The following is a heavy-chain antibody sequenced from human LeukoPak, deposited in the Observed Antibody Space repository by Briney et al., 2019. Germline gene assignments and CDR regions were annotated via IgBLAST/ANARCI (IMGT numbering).Heavy chain of an antibody. V-gene: IGHV3-11*04. CDR3: ARLVVTAILGFDP. CDR2: ISSSSSTI. D-gene: IGHD2-21*02. J-gene: IGHJ5*02. CDR1: GFTFRDYY. Sequence: GGSLRLSCAASGFTFRDYYMSWIRQAPGKGLEWVSYISSSSSTIYYADSVKGRFTISRDNAKNSLYLQMNSLRAEDTAVYYCARLVVTAILGFDPWGQGTLVTVSS.